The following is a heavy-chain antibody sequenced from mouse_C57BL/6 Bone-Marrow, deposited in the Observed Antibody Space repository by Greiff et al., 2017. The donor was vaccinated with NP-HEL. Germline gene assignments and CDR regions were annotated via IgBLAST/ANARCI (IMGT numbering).Heavy chain of an antibody. J-gene: IGHJ3*01. D-gene: IGHD4-1*01. V-gene: IGHV1-63*01. CDR1: GYTFTNYW. Sequence: VHLVESGAELVRPGTSVKMSCKASGYTFTNYWIGWAKQRPGHGLEWIGDIYPGGGYTNYNEKFKGKATLTADKSSSTAYMQFSSLTSEDSAIYYCARGDWEGAWFAYWGQGTLVTVSA. CDR2: IYPGGGYT. CDR3: ARGDWEGAWFAY.